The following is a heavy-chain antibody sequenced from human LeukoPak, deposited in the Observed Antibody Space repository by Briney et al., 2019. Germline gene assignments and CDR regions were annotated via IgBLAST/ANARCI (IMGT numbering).Heavy chain of an antibody. CDR3: ARDLTMIVPGAFDI. CDR1: GFTFSRYW. D-gene: IGHD3-22*01. CDR2: IKPDGSES. V-gene: IGHV3-7*01. Sequence: GGSLRLSCAISGFTFSRYWMTWVRQAPGKGLECVAIIKPDGSESYYGDSVKGRFTISRDNAKDSLYLQMKSLRAADTAVYYCARDLTMIVPGAFDIWGHGTTVIVSS. J-gene: IGHJ3*02.